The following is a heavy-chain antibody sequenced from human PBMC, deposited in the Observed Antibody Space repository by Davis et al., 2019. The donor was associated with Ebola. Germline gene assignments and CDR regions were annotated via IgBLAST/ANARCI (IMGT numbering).Heavy chain of an antibody. J-gene: IGHJ6*02. CDR1: RFTFSSYG. Sequence: GESLKISCAASRFTFSSYGLHWVRQAPGQRLEWVAVLSYDRSNKYYADSVKGRFTISRDNSKNTLYLQMNSLRAEETAVYYCAKVDVPLYYGDYYYGMDVWGQGTTVTVSS. D-gene: IGHD4-17*01. CDR2: LSYDRSNK. CDR3: AKVDVPLYYGDYYYGMDV. V-gene: IGHV3-30*18.